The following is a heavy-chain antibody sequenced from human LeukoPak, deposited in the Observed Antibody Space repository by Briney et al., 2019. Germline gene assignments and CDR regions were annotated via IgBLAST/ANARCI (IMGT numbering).Heavy chain of an antibody. Sequence: GASVKVSCKASGGTFSSYAISWVRQAPGQGLEWMGGIIPIFGTANYAQKFQGRVTITADESTSTAYMELSSLRSDDTAVYYCAREGSGSYSSPGLFDYWGQGTLVTVSS. CDR2: IIPIFGTA. CDR1: GGTFSSYA. V-gene: IGHV1-69*13. J-gene: IGHJ4*02. CDR3: AREGSGSYSSPGLFDY. D-gene: IGHD1-26*01.